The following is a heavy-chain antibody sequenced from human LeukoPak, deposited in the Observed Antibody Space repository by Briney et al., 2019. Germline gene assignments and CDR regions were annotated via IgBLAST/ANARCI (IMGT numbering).Heavy chain of an antibody. CDR3: AREARNGSGYYSEGFDP. Sequence: ASVKVSCKASGYTFTSYYMHWVRQAPGQGLEGMGIINPSGGSTSYAQKFQGRVTMTRDKSTRTVYMELSSLRSEDTAVYYCAREARNGSGYYSEGFDPWGQGTLVTVSS. V-gene: IGHV1-46*01. D-gene: IGHD3-22*01. CDR1: GYTFTSYY. J-gene: IGHJ5*02. CDR2: INPSGGST.